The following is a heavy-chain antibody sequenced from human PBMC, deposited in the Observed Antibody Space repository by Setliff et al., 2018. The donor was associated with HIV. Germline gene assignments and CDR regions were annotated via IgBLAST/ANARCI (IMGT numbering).Heavy chain of an antibody. V-gene: IGHV4-34*01. CDR2: INHSGRT. Sequence: LSLTCAVYGGSFSGYHWNWIRQPPGKGLEWIGEINHSGRTNYNPSLKSRVTISVDTSKNQFSLKLRSVTAADTAMYYCARVSITYWYSIPTFYYYYMDVWGKGTKVTVSS. CDR3: ARVSITYWYSIPTFYYYYMDV. D-gene: IGHD2-15*01. CDR1: GGSFSGYH. J-gene: IGHJ6*03.